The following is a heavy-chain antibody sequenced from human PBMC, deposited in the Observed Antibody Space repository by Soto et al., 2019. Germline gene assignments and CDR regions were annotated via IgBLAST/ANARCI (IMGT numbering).Heavy chain of an antibody. CDR1: GFAFNEYA. CDR3: ARDVPTEEGNYGYLMDG. D-gene: IGHD5-18*01. J-gene: IGHJ6*01. V-gene: IGHV3-30*14. CDR2: IARDGGSE. Sequence: QVQLVQSGGGVVQPGRSLRLSCAASGFAFNEYALHWVRQAPGKGLEWVAVIARDGGSEYYGKSGKGRFTISRDKSRNMLYLQMNSLRPEDTAVYFCARDVPTEEGNYGYLMDGWGQGTSVIVSS.